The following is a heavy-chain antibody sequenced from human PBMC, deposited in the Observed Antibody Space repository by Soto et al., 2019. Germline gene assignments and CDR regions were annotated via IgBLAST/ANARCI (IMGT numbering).Heavy chain of an antibody. Sequence: SETLSLTCAVYGGSFSGYYWSWIRQPPGKGLEWIGEINHSGSTNYNPSLKSRVTISVDTSKNQFSLKLNSATAADTAVYYCARGLTTRFIVVVPAAIRGGYGMDVWGQGTTVTVSS. D-gene: IGHD2-2*01. J-gene: IGHJ6*02. CDR1: GGSFSGYY. CDR3: ARGLTTRFIVVVPAAIRGGYGMDV. CDR2: INHSGST. V-gene: IGHV4-34*01.